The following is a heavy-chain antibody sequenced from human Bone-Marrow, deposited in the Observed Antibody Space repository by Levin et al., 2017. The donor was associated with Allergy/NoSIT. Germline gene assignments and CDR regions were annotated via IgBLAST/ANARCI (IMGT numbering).Heavy chain of an antibody. CDR2: IYYSGST. CDR1: GGSISSSSYY. J-gene: IGHJ3*02. Sequence: GSLRLSCTVSGGSISSSSYYWGWIRQPPGKGLEWIGSIYYSGSTYYNPSLKSRVTISVDTSKNQFSLKLSSVTAADTAVYYCARHRVLRYFDWLPWGSAFDIWGQGTMVTVSS. D-gene: IGHD3-9*01. CDR3: ARHRVLRYFDWLPWGSAFDI. V-gene: IGHV4-39*01.